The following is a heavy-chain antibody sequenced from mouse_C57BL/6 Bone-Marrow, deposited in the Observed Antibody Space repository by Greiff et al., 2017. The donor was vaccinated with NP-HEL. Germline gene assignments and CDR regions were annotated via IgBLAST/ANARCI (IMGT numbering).Heavy chain of an antibody. V-gene: IGHV1-64*01. CDR2: IPPNSGST. J-gene: IGHJ2*01. Sequence: VQLQQPGAELVKPGASVKLSCKASGYTFTSYWMHWVKQRPGQGLEWIGMIPPNSGSTNYNEKFKSKATLTVDKSSSTAYMQLSSLTSEDSAVYYCAREDYYGSSYYFDYWGQGTTLTVSS. CDR1: GYTFTSYW. D-gene: IGHD1-1*01. CDR3: AREDYYGSSYYFDY.